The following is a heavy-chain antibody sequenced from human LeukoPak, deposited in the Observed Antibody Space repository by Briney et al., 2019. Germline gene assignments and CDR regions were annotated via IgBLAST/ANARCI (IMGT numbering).Heavy chain of an antibody. J-gene: IGHJ3*02. D-gene: IGHD2-2*01. CDR2: IYYSGST. V-gene: IGHV4-39*01. Sequence: SETLSLTCTVSGGSISSSSYYWGWIRQPPGKGLEWIGSIYYSGSTYYNPSLKSRVTISVDPSKNQFSLKLGSVTAADTAVYYCARLSCSSTSCYDVGGAFDIWGQGTMVTVSS. CDR3: ARLSCSSTSCYDVGGAFDI. CDR1: GGSISSSSYY.